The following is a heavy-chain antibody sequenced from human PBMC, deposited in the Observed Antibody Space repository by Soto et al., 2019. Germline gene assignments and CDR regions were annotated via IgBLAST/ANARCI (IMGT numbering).Heavy chain of an antibody. J-gene: IGHJ4*02. CDR1: GGSISSSTYY. D-gene: IGHD5-18*01. V-gene: IGHV4-39*01. Sequence: PSETLSLTCTVSGGSISSSTYYWGWIRQPPGEGLEWIGSIYSSGSTYYNPSLKSRVTISVDTSKNQFSLKLSSVTAADAAVYFCARLFLRGYSYGYFDSWGRGTLVTVSS. CDR3: ARLFLRGYSYGYFDS. CDR2: IYSSGST.